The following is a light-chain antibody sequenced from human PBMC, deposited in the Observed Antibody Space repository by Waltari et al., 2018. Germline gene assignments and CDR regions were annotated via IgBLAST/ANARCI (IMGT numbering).Light chain of an antibody. V-gene: IGKV3-11*01. CDR2: DAS. CDR1: QSCSSY. Sequence: EIVLTPSPATLSLSPGERATLSCRASQSCSSYLAWYQQKPGPAPRLLIYDASNRATGIPARFSGSGSGTDFTLTISSLEPEDFAVYYCQQRSNWLTFGGGTKVEIK. J-gene: IGKJ4*01. CDR3: QQRSNWLT.